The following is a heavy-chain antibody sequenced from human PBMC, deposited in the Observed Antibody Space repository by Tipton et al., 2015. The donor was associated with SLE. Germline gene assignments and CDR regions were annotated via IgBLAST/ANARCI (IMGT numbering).Heavy chain of an antibody. CDR3: ARGGVVPAHYYYYGMDV. CDR2: INHSGST. Sequence: TLSLTCAVYGGSFSGYYWSWIRQPPGKGLEWIGEINHSGSTNYNQSLKSRVTISVDTSKNQLSLKLSSVTAADTAVYYCARGGVVPAHYYYYGMDVWGQGTTVTVSS. D-gene: IGHD2-2*01. V-gene: IGHV4-34*01. J-gene: IGHJ6*02. CDR1: GGSFSGYY.